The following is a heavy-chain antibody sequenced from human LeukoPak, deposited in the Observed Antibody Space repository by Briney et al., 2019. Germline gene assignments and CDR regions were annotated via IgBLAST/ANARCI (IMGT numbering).Heavy chain of an antibody. Sequence: ASVKVSCKASGYTFTSYYMHWVRQAPGQGLEWMGIINPSGGSTSYAQKFQGRVTMTRDTSTSTVYMELSSLRSEDTAVYYCARGVRNIVVVTAIHWFDPWGQGTLVTVSS. CDR3: ARGVRNIVVVTAIHWFDP. D-gene: IGHD2-21*02. CDR1: GYTFTSYY. CDR2: INPSGGST. J-gene: IGHJ5*02. V-gene: IGHV1-46*01.